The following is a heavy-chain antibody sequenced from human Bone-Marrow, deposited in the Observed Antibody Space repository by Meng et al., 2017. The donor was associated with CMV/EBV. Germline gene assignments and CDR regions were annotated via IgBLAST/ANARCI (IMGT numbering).Heavy chain of an antibody. CDR2: ISGSGGST. V-gene: IGHV3-23*01. Sequence: GESLKISCAASGFTFSSYAMSWVRQAPGKGLEWVSAISGSGGSTYYADSVKGRFTISSDNSKNTLYLQMNSLRAEDTAVYYCAKDLIYCGGDCYWSSDKISITIFDYWGQGTLVTVSS. CDR1: GFTFSSYA. CDR3: AKDLIYCGGDCYWSSDKISITIFDY. D-gene: IGHD2-21*01. J-gene: IGHJ4*02.